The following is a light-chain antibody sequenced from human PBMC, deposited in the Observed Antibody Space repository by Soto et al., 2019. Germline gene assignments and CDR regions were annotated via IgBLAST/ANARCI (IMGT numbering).Light chain of an antibody. CDR1: QSVSSN. J-gene: IGKJ1*01. Sequence: EILLTQSPATLSLSPGERATLSYSPSQSVSSNLAWYQQKPCQAHRLLIYDASNRATGVPVRFSGSGSGTDFAPTISRLEPEDFAVYYCQQRSNWPTWTFGQGTKVDIK. CDR3: QQRSNWPTWT. CDR2: DAS. V-gene: IGKV3-11*01.